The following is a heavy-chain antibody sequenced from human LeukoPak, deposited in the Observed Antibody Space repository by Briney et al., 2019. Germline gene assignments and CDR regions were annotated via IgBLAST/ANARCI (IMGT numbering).Heavy chain of an antibody. Sequence: GGSLRLSCVASRFTFSTYSMNWVRQAPGKGLEWVSSISSSGNYIYYADSLKGRFTISRDNAKNSLYLQMNSLRAEDTAVYYCASTVANFDYWGQGILVTVSS. CDR3: ASTVANFDY. J-gene: IGHJ4*02. CDR1: RFTFSTYS. CDR2: ISSSGNYI. D-gene: IGHD6-19*01. V-gene: IGHV3-21*01.